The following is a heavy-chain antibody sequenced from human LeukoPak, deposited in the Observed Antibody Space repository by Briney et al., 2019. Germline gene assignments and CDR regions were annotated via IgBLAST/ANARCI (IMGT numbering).Heavy chain of an antibody. D-gene: IGHD5-18*01. J-gene: IGHJ4*02. CDR1: GGSISSSYYC. Sequence: RTSETLSLTCTVSGGSISSSYYCWGWIRQPPGKGLEWIGSIYYSGSTYYNPSLKSRVTISVDTSKNQFSLKLSSVTAADTAVYYCANSYGYYYFDYWGQGTLVTVSS. V-gene: IGHV4-39*01. CDR3: ANSYGYYYFDY. CDR2: IYYSGST.